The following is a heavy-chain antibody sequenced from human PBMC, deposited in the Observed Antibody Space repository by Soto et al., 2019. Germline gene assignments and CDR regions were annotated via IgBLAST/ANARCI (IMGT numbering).Heavy chain of an antibody. CDR3: ARVIILTGYYGWFDT. CDR2: IYHSGST. V-gene: IGHV4-30-2*01. CDR1: GGSISSGGYS. D-gene: IGHD3-9*01. J-gene: IGHJ5*02. Sequence: PSETLSLTCAVSGGSISSGGYSWSWIRQPPGKGLEWIGYIYHSGSTYYNPSLKSRVTISVDRSKNQFSLKLSSVTAADTAVYYCARVIILTGYYGWFDTWGQGTLVTVSS.